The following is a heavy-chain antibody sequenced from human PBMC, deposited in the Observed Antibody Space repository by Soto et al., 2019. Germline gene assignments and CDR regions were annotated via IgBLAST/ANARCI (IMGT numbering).Heavy chain of an antibody. D-gene: IGHD5-12*01. CDR3: AHVCWIVATMSYFDY. V-gene: IGHV2-5*02. CDR1: GFSLSTSGVG. J-gene: IGHJ4*02. Sequence: QITLKESGPTLVKPTQTLTLTCTFSGFSLSTSGVGVGWIRQPPGKALEWLALIYWDDDKRYSPSLKSRLTITKDTSKNQVVLTMTNMDPVDTATYYCAHVCWIVATMSYFDYWGQGTLVTVSS. CDR2: IYWDDDK.